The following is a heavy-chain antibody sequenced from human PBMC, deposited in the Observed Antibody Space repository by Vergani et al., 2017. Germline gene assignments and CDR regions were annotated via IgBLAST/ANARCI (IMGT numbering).Heavy chain of an antibody. Sequence: QVQLQESGPGLVKPSQTLSLTCTVSGGAFSSGGQSWTWVRQPANQGLEWIGRIYSSGNTNYNPSLRSRVTMSVDTSKKQFSLELTSVTAADTAVYYCARDGGDYDKDALDLWGLGTMVTV. CDR2: IYSSGNT. V-gene: IGHV4-61*02. J-gene: IGHJ3*01. CDR1: GGAFSSGGQS. D-gene: IGHD2-21*02. CDR3: ARDGGDYDKDALDL.